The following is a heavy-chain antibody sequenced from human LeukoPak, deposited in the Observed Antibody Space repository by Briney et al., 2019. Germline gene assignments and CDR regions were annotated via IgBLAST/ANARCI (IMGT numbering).Heavy chain of an antibody. V-gene: IGHV3-21*01. CDR3: AGLRSPWVRGVITRGWFDP. CDR2: ISSGSSYI. D-gene: IGHD3-10*01. J-gene: IGHJ5*02. CDR1: GFTFSSYS. Sequence: GGSLRLSCAASGFTFSSYSMNWVRQAPGKGLEWVSSISSGSSYICYADSVKGRFTISRDNAKNSLYLQMNSLRAEDTAVYYCAGLRSPWVRGVITRGWFDPWGQGTLVTVSS.